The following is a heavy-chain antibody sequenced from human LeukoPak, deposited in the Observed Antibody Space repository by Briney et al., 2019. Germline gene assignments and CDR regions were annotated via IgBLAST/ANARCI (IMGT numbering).Heavy chain of an antibody. D-gene: IGHD3-22*01. J-gene: IGHJ3*02. V-gene: IGHV1-2*02. CDR2: INPNSGVT. CDR1: GYTFTGYY. CDR3: AREYYYESSDYYVVLSGAFDI. Sequence: ASVKVSCKASGYTFTGYYMHWVRQAPGQGLEWMGWINPNSGVTTYAQKFQGRVTITRDTSISTAYMELSSLGSDDTAVYYCAREYYYESSDYYVVLSGAFDIWGQGTMVTVSS.